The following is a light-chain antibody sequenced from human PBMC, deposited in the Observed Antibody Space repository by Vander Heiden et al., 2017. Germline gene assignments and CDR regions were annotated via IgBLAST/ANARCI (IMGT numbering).Light chain of an antibody. CDR2: DVS. Sequence: QSALTQPASVSGSPGQSINISCTGTSSDVCGYNYVSWYQQHPGKAPKLMIYDVSNRPSGVSNRFSGSKSGNTASLTISGLQAEDEADYYCSSYTSSSTVFGTGTKVTVL. CDR1: SSDVCGYNY. V-gene: IGLV2-14*03. J-gene: IGLJ1*01. CDR3: SSYTSSSTV.